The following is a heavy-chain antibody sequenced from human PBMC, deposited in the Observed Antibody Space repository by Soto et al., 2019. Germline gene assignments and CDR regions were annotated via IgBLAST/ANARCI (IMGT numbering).Heavy chain of an antibody. J-gene: IGHJ6*02. V-gene: IGHV4-34*01. Sequence: LSLTCAVYGGSFSGYYWSWIRQPPGKGLEWIGEINHSGSTNYNPSLKSRVTISVDTSKNQFSLKLSSVTAADTAVYYCARDPRYYDFWSGYSSYYGMDVWGQGTTVTVSS. CDR1: GGSFSGYY. D-gene: IGHD3-3*01. CDR3: ARDPRYYDFWSGYSSYYGMDV. CDR2: INHSGST.